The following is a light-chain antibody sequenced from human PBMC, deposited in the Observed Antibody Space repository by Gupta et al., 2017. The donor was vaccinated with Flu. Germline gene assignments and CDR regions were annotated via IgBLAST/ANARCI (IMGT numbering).Light chain of an antibody. CDR3: QQAEDLPLT. J-gene: IGKJ3*01. Sequence: DIQMTQSPSSLSASVGDRVTITCQASQDIRNYLNWYQQKPGKAPKLLISDASDLQTGVPSRFSGSGSGTEFIFTITSLHPDDIATYYCQQAEDLPLTFGHGTTVD. CDR1: QDIRNY. V-gene: IGKV1-33*01. CDR2: DAS.